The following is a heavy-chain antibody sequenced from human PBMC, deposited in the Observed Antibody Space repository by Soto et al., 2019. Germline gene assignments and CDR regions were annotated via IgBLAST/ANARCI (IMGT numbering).Heavy chain of an antibody. Sequence: ASVKVSCKASGGTFSSYAISWVRQAPGQGLEWMGGIIPIFGTANYAQKFQGRVTITADESTSTAYMELSSLRSEDTAVYYCARRPLVGAIYYYYYGMDVWGQGTTVTVSS. CDR2: IIPIFGTA. J-gene: IGHJ6*02. V-gene: IGHV1-69*13. D-gene: IGHD1-26*01. CDR3: ARRPLVGAIYYYYYGMDV. CDR1: GGTFSSYA.